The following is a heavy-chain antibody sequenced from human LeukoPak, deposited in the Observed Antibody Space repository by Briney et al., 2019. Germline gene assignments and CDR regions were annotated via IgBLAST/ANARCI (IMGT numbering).Heavy chain of an antibody. V-gene: IGHV4-39*01. CDR1: GGSISSSSYY. J-gene: IGHJ4*02. Sequence: SETLSLTCTVSGGSISSSSYYWGWIRQPPGKGLEWIGSIYYSGSTYYNPSLKSRVTISVDTSKNQFSLKLSSVTAADTAVYYCARHLRRRASYYFDYWGQGTLVTVSS. CDR3: ARHLRRRASYYFDY. CDR2: IYYSGST.